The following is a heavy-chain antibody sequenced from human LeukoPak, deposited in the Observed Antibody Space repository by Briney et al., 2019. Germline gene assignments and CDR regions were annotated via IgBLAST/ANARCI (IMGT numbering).Heavy chain of an antibody. CDR1: GGSFSGYY. Sequence: SETLSLTCAVYGGSFSGYYWSWLRHPPGKGLEWTGEINHTGSTNYNPSLKRRVTISVDTSKNQFSLKLTSVTAADTALYYCARAYHSSGGLGWFDHWGQGTLVTVSS. V-gene: IGHV4-34*01. J-gene: IGHJ5*02. D-gene: IGHD6-19*01. CDR2: INHTGST. CDR3: ARAYHSSGGLGWFDH.